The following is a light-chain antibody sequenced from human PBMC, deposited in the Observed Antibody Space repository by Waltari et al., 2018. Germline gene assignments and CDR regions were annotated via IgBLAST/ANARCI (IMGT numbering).Light chain of an antibody. CDR2: GAA. Sequence: EVVLTQSPGTLSLSPGDSATLPCRATPGVRYNFLAWYQQKPGQAPRLLIFGAANRATGIPDRFSGSGSGTDFTLTISRLEPEDFAVYYCQQYGTPPRTFGQGTKVDIK. CDR3: QQYGTPPRT. V-gene: IGKV3-20*01. CDR1: PGVRYNF. J-gene: IGKJ1*01.